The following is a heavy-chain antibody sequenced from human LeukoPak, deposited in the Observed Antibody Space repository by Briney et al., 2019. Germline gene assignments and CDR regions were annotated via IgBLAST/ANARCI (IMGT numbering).Heavy chain of an antibody. D-gene: IGHD3-10*01. CDR1: GGSISSGSYY. Sequence: SETLSLTCTVSGGSISSGSYYWGWIRQPPGKGLEWIGSIYYSGSTYYNPSLKSRVTISVDTSKNQFSLKLSSVTAADTAVYYCAGSYYNGDWFDPWGQGTLVTVSS. V-gene: IGHV4-39*01. J-gene: IGHJ5*02. CDR3: AGSYYNGDWFDP. CDR2: IYYSGST.